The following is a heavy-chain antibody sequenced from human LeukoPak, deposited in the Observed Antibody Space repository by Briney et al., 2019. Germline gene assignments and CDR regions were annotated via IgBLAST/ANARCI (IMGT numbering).Heavy chain of an antibody. Sequence: ASVKVSCKASGYLFSAHFLNWVRQAPGQGLEWMGNIDTTTGDPRYAQDFTGRFVFSLDTSVSTAYLQIISLKADDTAAYYCVRGTPTPGMDYWGRGTQVTVSS. CDR2: IDTTTGDP. CDR3: VRGTPTPGMDY. V-gene: IGHV7-4-1*02. CDR1: GYLFSAHF. D-gene: IGHD3-10*01. J-gene: IGHJ4*02.